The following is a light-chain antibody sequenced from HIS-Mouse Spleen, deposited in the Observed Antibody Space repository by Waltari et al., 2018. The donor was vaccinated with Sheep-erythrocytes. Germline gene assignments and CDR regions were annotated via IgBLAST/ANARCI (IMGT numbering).Light chain of an antibody. CDR1: SSDVGGYNS. CDR3: CSYAGSYNHV. V-gene: IGLV2-11*01. Sequence: QSALTQPRSVSGPPGQSVTISFTGTSSDVGGYNSFSWYQQHAGKAPKLMIYAVSKRPSGVPDRFSGSKSGNTASLTISGLQAEDEADYYCCSYAGSYNHVFATGTKVTVL. CDR2: AVS. J-gene: IGLJ1*01.